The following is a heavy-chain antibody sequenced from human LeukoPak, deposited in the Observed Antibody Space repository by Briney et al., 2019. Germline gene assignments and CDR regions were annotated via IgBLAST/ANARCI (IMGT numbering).Heavy chain of an antibody. CDR1: GFSFTMYG. V-gene: IGHV3-30*03. J-gene: IGHJ4*02. D-gene: IGHD6-19*01. Sequence: PGRPLRLSCAASGFSFTMYGIHWVRQAPGKGLEWVAVISTDGNNEYYANSVKGRSTISRDNAKNTLYLQMNSLRAEDTAVYYCARDLVYSSPGFDYWGQGTLVTVSS. CDR3: ARDLVYSSPGFDY. CDR2: ISTDGNNE.